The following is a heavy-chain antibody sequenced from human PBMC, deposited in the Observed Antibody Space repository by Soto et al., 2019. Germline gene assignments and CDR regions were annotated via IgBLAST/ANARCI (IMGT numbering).Heavy chain of an antibody. CDR1: GFPFNGYG. CDR3: ARDREAASGGFDYGSGSLNFAY. V-gene: IGHV3-33*01. J-gene: IGHJ4*02. D-gene: IGHD3-10*01. CDR2: IWYDGSNK. Sequence: QVQVVQSGGGLVQPGRSLRLSCVASGFPFNGYGMHWVRQAPGKGLEWVAEIWYDGSNKYYADSVKGRFTISRDNSKNTLYLQMDSLRAEDTAVYYCARDREAASGGFDYGSGSLNFAYWGQGALVTVSS.